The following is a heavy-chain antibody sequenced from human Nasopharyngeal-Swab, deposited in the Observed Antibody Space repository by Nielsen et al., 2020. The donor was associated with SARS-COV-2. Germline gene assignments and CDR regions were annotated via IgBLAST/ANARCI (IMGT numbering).Heavy chain of an antibody. Sequence: SVKVSCKASGGTFSSYAISWVRQAPGQGLEWMGGIIPIFGTANYAQKFQGRVTITADKSTSTAYMELSSLRSEDTAVYYCASLGYCTNGVCYRFDYWGQGTLVTVSS. CDR2: IIPIFGTA. J-gene: IGHJ4*02. CDR3: ASLGYCTNGVCYRFDY. V-gene: IGHV1-69*06. D-gene: IGHD2-8*01. CDR1: GGTFSSYA.